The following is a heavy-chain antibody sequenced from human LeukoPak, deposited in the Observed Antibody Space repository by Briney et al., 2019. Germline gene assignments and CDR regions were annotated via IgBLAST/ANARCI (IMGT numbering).Heavy chain of an antibody. CDR2: IIPIFGTA. D-gene: IGHD6-13*01. Sequence: GASVKVSCKASGGTFSSYAIRWVRQAPGQGLEWMGGIIPIFGTANYAQKFQGRVTITADESTSTAYMELSSLRSEDTAVYYCTSSIAAAGTTTPSADYWGQGTLVTVSS. V-gene: IGHV1-69*13. CDR3: TSSIAAAGTTTPSADY. CDR1: GGTFSSYA. J-gene: IGHJ4*02.